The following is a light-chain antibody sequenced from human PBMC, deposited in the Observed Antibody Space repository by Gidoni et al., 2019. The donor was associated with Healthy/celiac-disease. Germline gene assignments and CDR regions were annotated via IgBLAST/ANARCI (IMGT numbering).Light chain of an antibody. J-gene: IGKJ5*01. CDR2: DAS. CDR3: QQRSNWNT. V-gene: IGKV3-11*01. CDR1: QSVSSY. Sequence: EIVLTQSPATLSLSPGERATLSCRASQSVSSYLAWYQQKPGQAPRLLIYDASNRATGIPARFSGSGSGTEFTLTISRLEPEDFAGYYCQQRSNWNTFGQGTRLEIK.